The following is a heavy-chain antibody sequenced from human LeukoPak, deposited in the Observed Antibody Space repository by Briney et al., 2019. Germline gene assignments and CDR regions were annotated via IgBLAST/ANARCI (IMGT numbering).Heavy chain of an antibody. V-gene: IGHV4-30-4*08. J-gene: IGHJ4*02. CDR2: THYSGIT. CDR1: VGSISSGDYY. CDR3: ARARAYSSSCYYFDY. Sequence: SETLSLTCTVSVGSISSGDYYWSWIRQPPGKGLEWIGHTHYSGITYYSPSLKSRLTISVDTSKNQFSLKLSSVTAVDTAVYHCARARAYSSSCYYFDYWGQGTLVTVSS. D-gene: IGHD6-13*01.